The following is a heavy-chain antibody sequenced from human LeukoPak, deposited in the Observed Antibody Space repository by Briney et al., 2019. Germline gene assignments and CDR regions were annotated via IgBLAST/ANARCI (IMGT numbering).Heavy chain of an antibody. D-gene: IGHD3-10*01. V-gene: IGHV3-30-3*02. Sequence: GRSLRLSCAASGFTFSSYAMHWVRQAPGKGLEWVAVISFDGSNKYYADSVKGRFTISRDNSKNTLYLQMNSLRAEDTAVYYCAKIVGGSGSLYYFDYWGQGTLVTVSS. CDR3: AKIVGGSGSLYYFDY. CDR2: ISFDGSNK. CDR1: GFTFSSYA. J-gene: IGHJ4*02.